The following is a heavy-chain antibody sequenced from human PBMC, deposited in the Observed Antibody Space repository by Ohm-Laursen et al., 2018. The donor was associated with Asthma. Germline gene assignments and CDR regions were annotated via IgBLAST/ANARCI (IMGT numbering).Heavy chain of an antibody. J-gene: IGHJ4*02. D-gene: IGHD3-10*01. CDR2: ISSDGSKR. CDR3: ARDYYGSGAY. Sequence: SLRLSCAASGFTFRTYAIHWVRQAPGKGLEWMALISSDGSKRYYADDVKDRFTISRDNSKNTLYLQMNSLKPEDTAVYYCARDYYGSGAYWGQGTLVTVSS. V-gene: IGHV3-30-3*01. CDR1: GFTFRTYA.